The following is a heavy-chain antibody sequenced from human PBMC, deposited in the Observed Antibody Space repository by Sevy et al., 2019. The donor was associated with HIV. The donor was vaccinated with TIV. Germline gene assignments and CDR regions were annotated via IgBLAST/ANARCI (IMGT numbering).Heavy chain of an antibody. Sequence: GWSLRLSCAASGFAFYDYSMSWIRQAPGKGLEWVATLSFGCGKINYADSVKGRFTISRDNSKNSFYLQMDNLRVEDTALYYCAREVCTRPHGYWGQGTRVTVSS. V-gene: IGHV3-23*01. D-gene: IGHD2-8*01. J-gene: IGHJ4*02. CDR1: GFAFYDYS. CDR2: LSFGCGKI. CDR3: AREVCTRPHGY.